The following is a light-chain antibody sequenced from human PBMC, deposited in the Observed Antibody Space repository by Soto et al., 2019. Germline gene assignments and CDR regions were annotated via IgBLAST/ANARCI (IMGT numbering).Light chain of an antibody. CDR1: STDVGGYNY. V-gene: IGLV2-14*01. CDR3: SSYTSSSTLV. J-gene: IGLJ1*01. Sequence: QSVLSQPASVSGSPGHSITISCTGTSTDVGGYNYVSWYQQHPGKAPKLMIYEVSNRPSGVSNRFSGSKSGSTASLTISGLQAEDEADYYCSSYTSSSTLVFGTGTKVTVL. CDR2: EVS.